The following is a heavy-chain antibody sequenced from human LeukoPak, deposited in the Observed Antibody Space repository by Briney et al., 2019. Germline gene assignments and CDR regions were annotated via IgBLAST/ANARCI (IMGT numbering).Heavy chain of an antibody. D-gene: IGHD5-12*01. CDR3: AREYSGFDY. CDR2: SYHSGST. J-gene: IGHJ4*02. Sequence: PSETLSLTCTVSGDPISSHSDYKWTWIRQPPGKGLEWIGYSYHSGSTNYKPSLRGRVTISVDTSKNQFSLKLTSVTAADTAVYYCAREYSGFDYWGQGTLVTVSS. CDR1: GDPISSHSDY. V-gene: IGHV4-61*08.